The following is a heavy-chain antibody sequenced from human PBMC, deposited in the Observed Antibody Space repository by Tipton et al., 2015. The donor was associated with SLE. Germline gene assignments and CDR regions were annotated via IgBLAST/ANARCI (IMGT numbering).Heavy chain of an antibody. D-gene: IGHD4-23*01. V-gene: IGHV4-4*07. Sequence: TLSLTCNVSGVSISSSYWSWIRQPAGKGLEWIGRLDTSGTIDYNPSLKSRVTISRDTSKNQFSLDLNSVTAADTAKYYCARESVITPRNALDIWGQGTMVIVSS. CDR2: LDTSGTI. CDR1: GVSISSSY. J-gene: IGHJ3*02. CDR3: ARESVITPRNALDI.